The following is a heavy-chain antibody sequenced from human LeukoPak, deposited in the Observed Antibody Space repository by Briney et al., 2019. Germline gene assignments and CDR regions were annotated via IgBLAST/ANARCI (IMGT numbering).Heavy chain of an antibody. CDR1: GFTFSSYA. CDR3: AEGFERYSGYDPDY. CDR2: ISGSGGST. J-gene: IGHJ4*02. D-gene: IGHD5-12*01. Sequence: GGSLRLSCAASGFTFSSYAMSWVRQAPGKGLEWVSAISGSGGSTYYADSVKGRFTISRDNSKNTLYLQMNSLRAEDTAVYYCAEGFERYSGYDPDYWGQGTLVTVSS. V-gene: IGHV3-23*01.